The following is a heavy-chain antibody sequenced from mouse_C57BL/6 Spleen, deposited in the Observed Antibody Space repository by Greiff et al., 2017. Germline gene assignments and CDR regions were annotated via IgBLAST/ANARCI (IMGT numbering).Heavy chain of an antibody. CDR2: IHPNSGST. Sequence: QVQLQQPGAELVKPGASVKLSCQASGYTFTSYWMHWVKQRPGQGLEWIGMIHPNSGSTNYNEKFKSKATLTVDKSSSTAYMQLSSLTSEDAAVYYCARRAVDGYFDVWGTGTTVTFSS. J-gene: IGHJ1*03. CDR1: GYTFTSYW. V-gene: IGHV1-64*01. D-gene: IGHD1-1*01. CDR3: ARRAVDGYFDV.